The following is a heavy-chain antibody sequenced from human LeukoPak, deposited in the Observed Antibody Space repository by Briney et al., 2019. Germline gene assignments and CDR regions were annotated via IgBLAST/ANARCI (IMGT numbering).Heavy chain of an antibody. CDR2: ISNNGGYT. CDR3: AKQLGYCSDGSCYFPY. CDR1: GFTFSSSA. Sequence: GGSLRLSCAASGFTFSSSAMSWVRQAPGKGLEWVSAISNNGGYTYYADSVQGRFTISRDNSKSTLCLQMNSLRAEDTAVYYCAKQLGYCSDGSCYFPYWGQGTRVTVSS. J-gene: IGHJ4*02. D-gene: IGHD2-15*01. V-gene: IGHV3-23*01.